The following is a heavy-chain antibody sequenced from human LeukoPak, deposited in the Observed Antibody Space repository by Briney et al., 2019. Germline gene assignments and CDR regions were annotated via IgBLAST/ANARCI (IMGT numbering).Heavy chain of an antibody. CDR2: TYYRSKWYN. V-gene: IGHV6-1*01. CDR3: ARGEVYCSSTSCYRAAWFDP. D-gene: IGHD2-2*02. J-gene: IGHJ5*02. Sequence: SQTLSLTCAISGDSVSSNSAAWNWIRQSPSRGLEWLGRTYYRSKWYNDHAVSVKSRITINPDTSKNQFSLQLNSVTPEDTAVYYCARGEVYCSSTSCYRAAWFDPWGQGTLVTVSS. CDR1: GDSVSSNSAA.